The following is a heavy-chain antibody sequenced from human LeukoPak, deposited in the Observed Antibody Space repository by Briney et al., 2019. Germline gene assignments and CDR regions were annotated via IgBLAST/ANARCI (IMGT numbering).Heavy chain of an antibody. D-gene: IGHD1-26*01. V-gene: IGHV3-9*01. CDR3: AKDMGGSYYYYFGY. Sequence: GGSLRLSCAASGFTFDDYAMHWVRQAPGKGLEWVSGISWNSGSIGYADSVKGRFTISRDNAKNSLYLQMNSLRAEDTALYYCAKDMGGSYYYYFGYWGQGTLVTVSS. CDR2: ISWNSGSI. CDR1: GFTFDDYA. J-gene: IGHJ4*02.